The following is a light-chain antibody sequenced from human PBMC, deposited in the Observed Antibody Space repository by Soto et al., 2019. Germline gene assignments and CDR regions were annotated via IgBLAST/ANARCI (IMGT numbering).Light chain of an antibody. V-gene: IGKV1-5*03. CDR1: QSISSW. Sequence: DIQMTQSPSTLSASVGDRVTITCRASQSISSWLAWYQQKPGEAPKLLIYEGFTLARGVPSRFSGSGSGTEFTLTISSLQPDDFATFYCQQYNTYSRTFGQGTKVEV. CDR3: QQYNTYSRT. J-gene: IGKJ1*01. CDR2: EGF.